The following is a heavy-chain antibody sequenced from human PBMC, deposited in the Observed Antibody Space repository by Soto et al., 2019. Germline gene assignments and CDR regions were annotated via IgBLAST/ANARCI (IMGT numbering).Heavy chain of an antibody. CDR3: ARQDYYGSGSYHWFDP. CDR1: GYSFTSYW. J-gene: IGHJ5*02. D-gene: IGHD3-10*01. Sequence: GESLNISFKGSGYSFTSYWISWVRQMPGKGLEWMGRIDPSDSYTNYSPSFQGHVTISADKSISTAYLQWSSLKASDTAMYYCARQDYYGSGSYHWFDPWGQGTLVTVSS. CDR2: IDPSDSYT. V-gene: IGHV5-10-1*01.